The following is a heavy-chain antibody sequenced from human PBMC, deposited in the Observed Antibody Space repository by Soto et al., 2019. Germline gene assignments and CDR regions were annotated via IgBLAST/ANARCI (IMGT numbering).Heavy chain of an antibody. D-gene: IGHD3-3*01. CDR1: GGSISSYY. CDR3: ARDQSFWSGYYTGVFDP. V-gene: IGHV4-59*01. Sequence: LETLSLTCTVSGGSISSYYWSWIRQPPGKGLEWIGYIYYSGSTNYNPSLKSRVTISVDTSKNQFSLKLSSVTAADTAVYYCARDQSFWSGYYTGVFDPWGQGTLVT. CDR2: IYYSGST. J-gene: IGHJ5*02.